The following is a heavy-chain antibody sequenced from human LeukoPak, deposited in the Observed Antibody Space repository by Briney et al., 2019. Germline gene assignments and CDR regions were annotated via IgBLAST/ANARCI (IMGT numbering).Heavy chain of an antibody. D-gene: IGHD2-2*01. CDR1: GYTFTSYG. CDR2: ISAYNGNT. J-gene: IGHJ3*02. V-gene: IGHV1-18*01. Sequence: ASVKVSCKASGYTFTSYGISWVRQAPGQGLEWMGWISAYNGNTNYAQKLQGRVTMTTDTSTSTAYMELRSLRFDDTAVYYCARDLFCSSTSCYNAFDIWGQGTMVTVSS. CDR3: ARDLFCSSTSCYNAFDI.